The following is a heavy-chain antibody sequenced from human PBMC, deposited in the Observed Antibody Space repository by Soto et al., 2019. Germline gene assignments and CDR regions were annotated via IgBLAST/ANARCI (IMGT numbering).Heavy chain of an antibody. CDR3: VADPVVVVEPEYFQH. D-gene: IGHD2-2*01. CDR1: GFTFTSSA. V-gene: IGHV1-58*01. Sequence: SVKVSCKASGFTFTSSAVQWVRQARGQRLEWIGWIVVGSGNTNYAQKFQERVTITRDMSTSTAYMELSSLRSEDTAVYYCVADPVVVVEPEYFQHWGQGTLVTVSS. CDR2: IVVGSGNT. J-gene: IGHJ1*01.